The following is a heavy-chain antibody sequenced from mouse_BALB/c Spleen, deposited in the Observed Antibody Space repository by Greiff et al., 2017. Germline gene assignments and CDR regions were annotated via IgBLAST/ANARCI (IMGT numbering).Heavy chain of an antibody. D-gene: IGHD3-2*01. Sequence: QVQLQQSGAELVRPGASVTLSCKASGYTFTDYEMHWVKQTPVHGLEWIGAIDPETGGTAYNQKFKGKATLTADKSSSTAYMELRSLTSEDSAVYYCTRERTARANWFAYWGQGTLVTVSA. V-gene: IGHV1-15*01. CDR1: GYTFTDYE. J-gene: IGHJ3*01. CDR2: IDPETGGT. CDR3: TRERTARANWFAY.